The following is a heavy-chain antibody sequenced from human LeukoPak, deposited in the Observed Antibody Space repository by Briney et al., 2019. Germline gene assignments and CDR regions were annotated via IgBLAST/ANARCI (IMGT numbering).Heavy chain of an antibody. J-gene: IGHJ3*02. CDR3: ARVDYYDSSGDYDAFDI. Sequence: GGSLRLSCSASGFTFSSYWMHWVRQAPGKGLVWVSRINSDGSSTSYADSVKGRFTISRDNAKNTLYLQMNSLRAEDTAVYYCARVDYYDSSGDYDAFDIWGQGTMVTVSS. CDR1: GFTFSSYW. V-gene: IGHV3-74*01. CDR2: INSDGSST. D-gene: IGHD3-22*01.